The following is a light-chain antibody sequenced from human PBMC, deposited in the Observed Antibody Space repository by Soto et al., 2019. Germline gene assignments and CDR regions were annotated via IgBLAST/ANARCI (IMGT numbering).Light chain of an antibody. J-gene: IGLJ3*02. CDR1: SSDVGGYNY. Sequence: QSALTQPASVSGSPGQSITISCTGTSSDVGGYNYVSWYQQHPGKAPKLMIYDVSNRPSGVSNRFSGSKSGNTASLTISGLPAEDEADYYCSSYTGSSTLWVFGGGTKVTVL. V-gene: IGLV2-14*01. CDR3: SSYTGSSTLWV. CDR2: DVS.